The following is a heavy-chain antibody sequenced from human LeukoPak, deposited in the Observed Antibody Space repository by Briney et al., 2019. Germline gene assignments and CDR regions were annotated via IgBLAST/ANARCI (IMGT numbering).Heavy chain of an antibody. D-gene: IGHD3-22*01. J-gene: IGHJ5*02. CDR1: GFTFSDAW. CDR3: ARPMIAQEGWFDP. CDR2: ISGSSNYI. Sequence: PGGSLRLSCAASGFTFSDAWMTWVRQAPGKGLEWVSSISGSSNYIYYADSVKGRFTISRDNAKNSLYLQMNSLRAEDTAVYYCARPMIAQEGWFDPWGQGTLVTVSS. V-gene: IGHV3-21*01.